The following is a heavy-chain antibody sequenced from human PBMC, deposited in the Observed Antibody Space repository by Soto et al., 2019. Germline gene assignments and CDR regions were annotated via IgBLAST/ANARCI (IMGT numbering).Heavy chain of an antibody. Sequence: SETLSLTCSVSGDSINSGGDSWSWVRQHPGKGLEWIGNIYYSGSTYSNPSLKSRVTISVDTSKNQFSLKLSSVTAADTAVYYCARDRQQQLTQGYYYGMDVWGQGTTVTVSS. CDR1: GDSINSGGDS. CDR3: ARDRQQQLTQGYYYGMDV. D-gene: IGHD6-13*01. CDR2: IYYSGST. J-gene: IGHJ6*02. V-gene: IGHV4-31*03.